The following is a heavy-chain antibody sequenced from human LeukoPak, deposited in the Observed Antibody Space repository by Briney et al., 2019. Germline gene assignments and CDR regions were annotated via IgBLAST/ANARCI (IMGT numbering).Heavy chain of an antibody. J-gene: IGHJ4*02. CDR2: ISGSGGST. D-gene: IGHD6-19*01. CDR1: GFTFSSYA. V-gene: IGHV3-23*01. Sequence: GGSLRLSCAASGFTFSSYAMSWVRQAPGKGLEWVSAISGSGGSTYYADSVKGRFTISSDNSKNTLYLQMNSLRAEDTAVYYCEKDIAVAGSDYWGQGTLVTVSS. CDR3: EKDIAVAGSDY.